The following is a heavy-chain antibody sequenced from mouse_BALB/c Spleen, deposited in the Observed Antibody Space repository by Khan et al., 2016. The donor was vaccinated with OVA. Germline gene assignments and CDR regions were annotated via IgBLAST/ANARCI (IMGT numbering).Heavy chain of an antibody. D-gene: IGHD2-14*01. CDR1: GYTFTSYT. V-gene: IGHV1-4*01. Sequence: QIQLVQSGAELARPGASVKMSCKASGYTFTSYTIHWIKKRPGQGLEWIGYINPSNGYTNYNQKFKDKATLTTDKSSTTAYLRLSSLTSDDSAVYNCVRDGAYHRNDGWFAYWGQGTLVTVSA. CDR3: VRDGAYHRNDGWFAY. CDR2: INPSNGYT. J-gene: IGHJ3*01.